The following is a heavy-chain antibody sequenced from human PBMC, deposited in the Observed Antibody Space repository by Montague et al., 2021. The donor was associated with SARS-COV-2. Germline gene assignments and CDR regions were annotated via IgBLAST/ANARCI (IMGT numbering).Heavy chain of an antibody. CDR1: GGSISRYY. V-gene: IGHV4-59*01. CDR3: ARGSGWMGNAFDI. J-gene: IGHJ3*02. Sequence: SETLSLTCTVSGGSISRYYWSWIRQPPGKGLEWIGYIYYSGSTNYNPSLRSRVTISVDTSKNQFSLKLSSVTAAETAVYYCARGSGWMGNAFDIWGQGTMVTVSS. CDR2: IYYSGST. D-gene: IGHD6-19*01.